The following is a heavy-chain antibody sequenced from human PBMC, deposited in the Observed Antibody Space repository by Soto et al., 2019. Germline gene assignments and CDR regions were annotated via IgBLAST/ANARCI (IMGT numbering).Heavy chain of an antibody. CDR1: GFTFSSYA. J-gene: IGHJ4*02. Sequence: GGSLRLSCAASGFTFSSYAMSWVRQAPGKGLEWVSAISGSGGSTYYADSVKGRFTISRDNSKNTLYLQMNCLRAEDTAVYYCAKSDRRIVLVPAARSIVGPAVALWGQGTLVTVSS. CDR3: AKSDRRIVLVPAARSIVGPAVAL. D-gene: IGHD2-2*01. CDR2: ISGSGGST. V-gene: IGHV3-23*01.